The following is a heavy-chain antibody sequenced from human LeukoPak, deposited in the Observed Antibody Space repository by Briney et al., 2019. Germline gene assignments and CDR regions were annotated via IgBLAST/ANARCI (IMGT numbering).Heavy chain of an antibody. CDR2: IIPIFGTA. D-gene: IGHD2-2*01. CDR1: GGTFSSYA. CDR3: ARDLSLYCSSTSCEIGFDY. J-gene: IGHJ4*02. V-gene: IGHV1-69*13. Sequence: SVKVSCKASGGTFSSYAISWVRQAPGQGLEWMGGIIPIFGTANYAQKFQGRVTITADESTSTAYMELSSLRSEDTAVYYCARDLSLYCSSTSCEIGFDYWGQGTLVTVSS.